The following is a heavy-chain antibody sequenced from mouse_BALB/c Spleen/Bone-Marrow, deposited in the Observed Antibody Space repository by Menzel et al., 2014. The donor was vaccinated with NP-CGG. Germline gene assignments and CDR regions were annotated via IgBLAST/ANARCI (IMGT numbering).Heavy chain of an antibody. CDR3: ASRLLWSHWCFDV. V-gene: IGHV3-2*02. CDR2: ISYSGST. CDR1: GYSITSDYS. Sequence: EVQLQESGPGLVKPSQSLSLTCTVTGYSITSDYSWNWIRQFPGNKLEWMGYISYSGSTSYNPSLNSRISVTRDTSKNQFFLQLNSVTTEDTATYYCASRLLWSHWCFDVWGAGTTVAVSS. D-gene: IGHD2-10*01. J-gene: IGHJ1*01.